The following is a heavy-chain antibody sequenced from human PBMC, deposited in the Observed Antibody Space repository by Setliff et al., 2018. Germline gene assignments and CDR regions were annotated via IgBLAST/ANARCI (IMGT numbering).Heavy chain of an antibody. Sequence: GGSLRLSCAASGFNFGAYVMHWVRQAPGKGLEWVSSIHVSGGSTYYADSVKGRFTISRDNSRNTLYLQMNSLRAEDTASYYCARDPNGDYVGAFDPWGQGILVTVSS. D-gene: IGHD4-17*01. CDR2: IHVSGGST. CDR1: GFNFGAYV. J-gene: IGHJ5*02. CDR3: ARDPNGDYVGAFDP. V-gene: IGHV3-23*01.